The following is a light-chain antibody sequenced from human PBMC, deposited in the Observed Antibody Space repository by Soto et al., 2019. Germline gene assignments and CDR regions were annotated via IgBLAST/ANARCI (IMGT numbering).Light chain of an antibody. CDR3: QQYGSSPRT. Sequence: EIVMTQSPATLSVSPGERATLSCSASHSVSSSYLAWYQQKPGQAPRLLIYGASSRATGIPDRFSGSGSGTDFTLTISRLEPEDFAVYYCQQYGSSPRTFGQGTKVDIK. CDR1: HSVSSSY. V-gene: IGKV3-20*01. J-gene: IGKJ1*01. CDR2: GAS.